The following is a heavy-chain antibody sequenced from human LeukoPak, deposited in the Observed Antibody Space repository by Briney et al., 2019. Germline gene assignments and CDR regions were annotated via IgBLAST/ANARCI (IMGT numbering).Heavy chain of an antibody. J-gene: IGHJ4*02. D-gene: IGHD2-15*01. V-gene: IGHV1-2*02. CDR2: INPNSGGT. Sequence: ASVKVSCKASGYTFTGYYMHWVRQAPGQGIEWMGWINPNSGGTNYAQKFQGRVTMTRDTSISAAYMELSRLRSDDTAVYYCARGGRYCSGGSCYQDYWGQGTLVTVSS. CDR1: GYTFTGYY. CDR3: ARGGRYCSGGSCYQDY.